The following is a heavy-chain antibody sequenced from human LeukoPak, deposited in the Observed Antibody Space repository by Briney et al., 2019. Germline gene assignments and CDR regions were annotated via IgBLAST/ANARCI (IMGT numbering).Heavy chain of an antibody. J-gene: IGHJ5*02. D-gene: IGHD2-2*01. CDR2: ISWNSGSI. Sequence: GGSLRLSCAASGFTFSSYAMSWVRQAPWKGLEWVSGISWNSGSIGYADSVKGRFTISRDNAKTSLYLQMNSLRAEDTALYYCARGCSSTSCYNNWFDPWGQGTLVTVSS. CDR1: GFTFSSYA. V-gene: IGHV3-9*01. CDR3: ARGCSSTSCYNNWFDP.